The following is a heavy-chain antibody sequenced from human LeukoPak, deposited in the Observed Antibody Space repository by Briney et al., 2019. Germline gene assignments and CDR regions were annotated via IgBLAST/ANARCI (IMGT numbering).Heavy chain of an antibody. J-gene: IGHJ3*02. CDR2: IYPGDSDT. D-gene: IGHD1-26*01. Sequence: GESLKISCKGSGYSFTSYWIGWVRQMPGKGLEWMGIIYPGDSDTRYSPSFQGQVTISADKSISTGYLQWSSLKASDTAMYYCASTSIVGATSDAFDIWGQGTMVTVSS. CDR1: GYSFTSYW. V-gene: IGHV5-51*01. CDR3: ASTSIVGATSDAFDI.